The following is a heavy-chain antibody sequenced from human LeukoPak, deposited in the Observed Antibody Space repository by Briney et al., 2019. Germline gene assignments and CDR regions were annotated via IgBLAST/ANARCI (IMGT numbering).Heavy chain of an antibody. V-gene: IGHV3-7*03. CDR1: GFTFSVSW. J-gene: IGHJ4*02. D-gene: IGHD3-22*01. Sequence: GGSLRLSCAASGFTFSVSWMSWVRQAPGKGLEWVANIKYDGNEKYYVDSVKGRFTISRDNAKNSLYLQMNSLRAEDTALYYCAKDRGLNYYDSSGSFDYWGQGTLVTVSS. CDR2: IKYDGNEK. CDR3: AKDRGLNYYDSSGSFDY.